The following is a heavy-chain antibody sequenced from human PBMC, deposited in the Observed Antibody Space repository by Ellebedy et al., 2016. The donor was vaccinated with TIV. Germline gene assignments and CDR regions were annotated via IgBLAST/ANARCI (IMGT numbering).Heavy chain of an antibody. V-gene: IGHV3-48*04. CDR2: ISGSSLTI. Sequence: GESLKISCAASGFTFRSYSMSWVRQAPGKGLEWVAYISGSSLTIHYADSVQGRFTISRDNAKNSLVLHMTSLRAEDTAIYYCARDMAWGNERVNDAFDIWGQGTMVAVSP. D-gene: IGHD7-27*01. CDR1: GFTFRSYS. J-gene: IGHJ3*02. CDR3: ARDMAWGNERVNDAFDI.